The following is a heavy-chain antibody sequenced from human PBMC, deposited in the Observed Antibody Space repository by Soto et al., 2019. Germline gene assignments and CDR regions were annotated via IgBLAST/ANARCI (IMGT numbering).Heavy chain of an antibody. Sequence: PGGSLRLSCAASGFTVSSNYMSWVRQAPGKGLEWVSVIYSGGSTYYADSVKGRFTISRDNSKNTLYLQMNSLRAEDTAVYYCARGSHPYYFDYWGQGTLVTSPQ. CDR3: ARGSHPYYFDY. CDR1: GFTVSSNY. CDR2: IYSGGST. V-gene: IGHV3-53*01. J-gene: IGHJ4*02.